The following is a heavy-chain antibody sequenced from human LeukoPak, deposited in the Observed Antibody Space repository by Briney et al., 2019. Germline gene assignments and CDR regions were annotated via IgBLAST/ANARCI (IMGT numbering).Heavy chain of an antibody. CDR3: ARLSRYYFDY. CDR2: VYTGASDT. Sequence: GGSPKTPRNSFGYSLKHFCNDRGRQMPGKGLELMGIVYTGASDTRYRPSFQGQVTISADKSISTAYPQWSSLKASDTAMYYCARLSRYYFDYWGQGTLVTVSS. J-gene: IGHJ4*02. V-gene: IGHV5-51*01. CDR1: GYSLKHFC. D-gene: IGHD2-2*01.